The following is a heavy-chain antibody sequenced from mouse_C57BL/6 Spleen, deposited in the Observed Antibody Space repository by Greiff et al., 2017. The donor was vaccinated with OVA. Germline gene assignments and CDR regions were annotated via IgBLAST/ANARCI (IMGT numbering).Heavy chain of an antibody. CDR3: ARHGYGSSYGWYFDV. CDR1: GYTFTSYW. Sequence: VQLQQPGAELVKPGASVKLSCKASGYTFTSYWMHWVKQRPGQGLEWIGMIHPNSGSTNYNEKFKSKATLTVDKSSSTAYMQLSSLTSEDSAVYYCARHGYGSSYGWYFDVWGTGTTVTVSS. D-gene: IGHD1-1*01. J-gene: IGHJ1*03. CDR2: IHPNSGST. V-gene: IGHV1-64*01.